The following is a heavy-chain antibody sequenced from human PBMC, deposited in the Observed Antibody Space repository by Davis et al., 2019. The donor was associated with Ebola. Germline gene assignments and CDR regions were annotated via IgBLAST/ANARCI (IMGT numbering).Heavy chain of an antibody. D-gene: IGHD3-3*01. CDR3: ARDPRYYDFWSGYYGHYGMDV. J-gene: IGHJ6*02. CDR1: GYSISSGYY. CDR2: IYHSGST. V-gene: IGHV4-38-2*02. Sequence: PSETLSLTCAVSGYSISSGYYWGWIRQPPGKGLEWIGSIYHSGSTYYNPSLKSRVTISVDTSKNQFSLKLSSVTAADTAVYYCARDPRYYDFWSGYYGHYGMDVWGQGTTVTVSS.